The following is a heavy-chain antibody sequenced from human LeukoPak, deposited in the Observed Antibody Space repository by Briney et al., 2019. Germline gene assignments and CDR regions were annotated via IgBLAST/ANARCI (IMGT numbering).Heavy chain of an antibody. D-gene: IGHD2-8*02. CDR1: GFTFTTYW. CDR3: VTYSTGLYKGLEF. V-gene: IGHV3-7*03. CDR2: INQDGTDK. Sequence: PGGSLRLSCAASGFTFTTYWMSWIRQAPGKGLEWVVNINQDGTDKYYVDSVKGRFTFSRDNAQNSLYLQMSSLRVEDTAVYYCVTYSTGLYKGLEFWGQGTQVTVSS. J-gene: IGHJ4*02.